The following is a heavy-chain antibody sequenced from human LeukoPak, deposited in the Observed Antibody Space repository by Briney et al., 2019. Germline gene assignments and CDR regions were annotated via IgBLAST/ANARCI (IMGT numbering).Heavy chain of an antibody. Sequence: PGGSLRLSCAASGFTFSSYSMNRVRQAPGKGLEWVSSISGNNNYIYYADSVGGRFTISRDNARDSLFLQMDSLRAEDTAVYYCARDPHNPVPIDYWGQGTLVTVSS. V-gene: IGHV3-21*01. CDR2: ISGNNNYI. J-gene: IGHJ4*02. CDR3: ARDPHNPVPIDY. CDR1: GFTFSSYS.